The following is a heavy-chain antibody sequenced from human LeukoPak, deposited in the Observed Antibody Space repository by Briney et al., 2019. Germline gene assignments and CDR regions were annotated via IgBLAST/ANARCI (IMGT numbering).Heavy chain of an antibody. D-gene: IGHD3-16*02. V-gene: IGHV3-73*01. CDR1: GFTFSGSA. Sequence: PGGSLRLSCAASGFTFSGSAMHWVRQASGKGLEWVGRIRSKANSYATAYAASVKGRLTISRDDSKNTAYLQMNSLKTEDTAVYYCTRHYLNDAFDIWGQGTMVTVSS. J-gene: IGHJ3*02. CDR3: TRHYLNDAFDI. CDR2: IRSKANSYAT.